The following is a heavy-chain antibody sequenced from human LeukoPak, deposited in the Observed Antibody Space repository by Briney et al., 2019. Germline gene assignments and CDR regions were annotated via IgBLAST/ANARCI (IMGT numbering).Heavy chain of an antibody. CDR3: TTDTGYYDFWSGYSRYDY. Sequence: SGGSLRLSCAASGFTFSNAWMTWIRQAPGKGLEWVGRIKSKTDGGTTDYAAPVKGRFTISRDDSKNTLYLQMNSLKTEDTAVYYCTTDTGYYDFWSGYSRYDYWGQGTLVTVSS. CDR1: GFTFSNAW. J-gene: IGHJ4*02. CDR2: IKSKTDGGTT. D-gene: IGHD3-3*01. V-gene: IGHV3-15*01.